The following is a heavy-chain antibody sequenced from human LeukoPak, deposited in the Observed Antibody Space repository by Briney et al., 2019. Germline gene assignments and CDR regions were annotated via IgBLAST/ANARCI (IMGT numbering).Heavy chain of an antibody. D-gene: IGHD3-10*01. Sequence: SGGSLTLSCAASGFTFSSYAMSWVRQAPGEGLEWVSAISGSGGSTYYADSVKGRFTISRDNSKNTLYLQMNSLRAEDTAVYYCAKAELWFGELSPFDYWGQGTLVTVSS. V-gene: IGHV3-23*01. J-gene: IGHJ4*02. CDR3: AKAELWFGELSPFDY. CDR1: GFTFSSYA. CDR2: ISGSGGST.